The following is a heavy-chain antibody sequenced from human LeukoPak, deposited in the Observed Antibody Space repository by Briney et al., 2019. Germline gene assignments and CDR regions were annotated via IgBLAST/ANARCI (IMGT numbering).Heavy chain of an antibody. CDR3: ARQKAGNCFDP. CDR1: GGSISGYY. CDR2: IYYSGRT. Sequence: SETLSLTCTVSGGSISGYYWSWIRHPPGKGLQFIWYIYYSGRTNYNPSLESRVTISVATSKNQFSLKLSSVTAADTAVYYCARQKAGNCFDPWGQGTPVTVSS. J-gene: IGHJ5*02. V-gene: IGHV4-59*08. D-gene: IGHD6-19*01.